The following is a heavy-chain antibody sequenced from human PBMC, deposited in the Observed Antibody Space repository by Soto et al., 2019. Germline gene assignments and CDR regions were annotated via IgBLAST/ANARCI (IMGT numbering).Heavy chain of an antibody. Sequence: SVKVSCKASGGTFSSYAISWVRQAPGQGLEWMGGIIPIFGTANYAQKFQDRVTITADESTSTAYMELSSLRSEDTAVYYCARDGRIAAADPGTWYFDLWGRGTLVTVSS. J-gene: IGHJ2*01. CDR1: GGTFSSYA. D-gene: IGHD6-13*01. V-gene: IGHV1-69*13. CDR2: IIPIFGTA. CDR3: ARDGRIAAADPGTWYFDL.